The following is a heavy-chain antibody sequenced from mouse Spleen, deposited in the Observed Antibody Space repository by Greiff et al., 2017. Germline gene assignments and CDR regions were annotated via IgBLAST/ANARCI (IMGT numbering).Heavy chain of an antibody. D-gene: IGHD2-13*01. V-gene: IGHV5-12-1*01. Sequence: EVKLQESGGGLVKPGGSLKLSCAASGFAFSSYDMSWVRQTPEKRLEWVAYISSGGGSTYYPDTVKGRFTISRDNAKNTLYLQMSSLKSEDTAMYYCARHRTTWGQGTLVTVSA. CDR1: GFAFSSYD. CDR3: ARHRTT. J-gene: IGHJ3*01. CDR2: ISSGGGST.